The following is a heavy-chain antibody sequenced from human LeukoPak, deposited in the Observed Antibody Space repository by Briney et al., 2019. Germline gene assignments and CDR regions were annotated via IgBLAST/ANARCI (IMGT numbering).Heavy chain of an antibody. CDR3: ARAQIYYYDSSGYPDY. CDR1: GYTFTGYY. CDR2: INPNSGGT. J-gene: IGHJ4*02. D-gene: IGHD3-22*01. Sequence: ASVTVSCKASGYTFTGYYMHWVRQAPGQGLEWMGWINPNSGGTNYAQKFQGRVTMTRDTSISTAYMELSRLRSDDTAVYYCARAQIYYYDSSGYPDYWGQGTLVTVSS. V-gene: IGHV1-2*02.